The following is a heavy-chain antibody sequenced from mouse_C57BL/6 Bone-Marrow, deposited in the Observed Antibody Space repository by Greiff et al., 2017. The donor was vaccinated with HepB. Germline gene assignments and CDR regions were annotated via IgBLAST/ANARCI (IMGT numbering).Heavy chain of an antibody. V-gene: IGHV5-12*01. CDR2: ISNGGGST. D-gene: IGHD2-3*01. J-gene: IGHJ3*01. Sequence: EVKLVESGGGLVQPGGSLKLSCAASGFTFSDYYMYWVRQTPEKRLEWVAYISNGGGSTYYPDTVKGRFTISRDNAKHTLYLQMSRLKSEDTAMYYCARQDDGYYWFAYWGQGTLVTVSA. CDR3: ARQDDGYYWFAY. CDR1: GFTFSDYY.